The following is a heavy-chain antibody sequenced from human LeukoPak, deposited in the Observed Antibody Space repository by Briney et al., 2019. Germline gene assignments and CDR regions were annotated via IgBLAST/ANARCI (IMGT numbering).Heavy chain of an antibody. J-gene: IGHJ5*02. CDR2: IDYSGRT. V-gene: IGHV4-39*07. D-gene: IGHD3-9*01. CDR1: GGSISSSSYY. Sequence: SETLSLTCTVSGGSISSSSYYWGWIRQPPGKGPEWIASIDYSGRTFYSPSLRSRVTISVDTSNNDFSLNLTSVTAADTAVYYCATEFYDFLSGESWFDPWGQGALVTVS. CDR3: ATEFYDFLSGESWFDP.